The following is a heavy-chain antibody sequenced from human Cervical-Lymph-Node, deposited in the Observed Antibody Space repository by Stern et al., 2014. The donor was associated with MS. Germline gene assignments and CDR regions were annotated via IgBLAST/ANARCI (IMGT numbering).Heavy chain of an antibody. V-gene: IGHV4-59*02. CDR3: ATANVAGYGMDV. Sequence: QVQLQESGPGLVKPSETLSLTCTVSGGSVSSYYWSWIRQPPGKGLEWIGYIYKSGYMYNSVTTNYNPSLNSRVTISIDTSKNQLTLKLSSVTAADTAVYYCATANVAGYGMDVWGQGTTVIVSS. CDR2: IYKSGYMYNSVTT. CDR1: GGSVSSYY. J-gene: IGHJ6*02. D-gene: IGHD2-15*01.